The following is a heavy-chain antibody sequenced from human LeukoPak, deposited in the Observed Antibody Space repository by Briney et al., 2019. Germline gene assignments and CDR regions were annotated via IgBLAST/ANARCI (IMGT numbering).Heavy chain of an antibody. Sequence: GGSLRLSCAASGFTVRDYGMHWVRQAPGKGLEGVALIWYDGTTKDYAASVKGRFTISRDNSKNTLYLQMNSLRAEDTAVYYCAKGRIVGGTSYYFAHWGQGTLVTVSS. CDR2: IWYDGTTK. J-gene: IGHJ4*02. D-gene: IGHD1-26*01. V-gene: IGHV3-33*06. CDR1: GFTVRDYG. CDR3: AKGRIVGGTSYYFAH.